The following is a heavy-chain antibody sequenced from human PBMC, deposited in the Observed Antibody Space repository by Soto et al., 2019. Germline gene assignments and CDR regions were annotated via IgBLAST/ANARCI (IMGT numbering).Heavy chain of an antibody. CDR1: GFTFSSYA. CDR3: AKGGASLDIVVVPAVIS. V-gene: IGHV3-23*01. D-gene: IGHD2-2*01. CDR2: ISGSGGST. Sequence: EVQLLESGGGLVQPGGSLRLSCAASGFTFSSYAMSWVRQAPGKGLEWVSAISGSGGSTYYADSVKGRFTISRDNSKNTLYLQMNSLRAEDTAVYYCAKGGASLDIVVVPAVISWGQGPLVTVSS. J-gene: IGHJ5*02.